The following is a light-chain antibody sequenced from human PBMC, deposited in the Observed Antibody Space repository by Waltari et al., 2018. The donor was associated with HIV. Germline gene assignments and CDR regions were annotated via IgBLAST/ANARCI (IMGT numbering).Light chain of an antibody. J-gene: IGKJ4*01. CDR2: GAS. CDR3: QQSNNWPPLT. V-gene: IGKV3-15*01. CDR1: QSVSSN. Sequence: EIVMTQSPATLSVSPGERATLSCRASQSVSSNLAWYQQKPGQAPRLLIYGASTRATGIPARFSGSGSGTEFTLTISSLQSEDVAVYYCQQSNNWPPLTFGGGTKVEIK.